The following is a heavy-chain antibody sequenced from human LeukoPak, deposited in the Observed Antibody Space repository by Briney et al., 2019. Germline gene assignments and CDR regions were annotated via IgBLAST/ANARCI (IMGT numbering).Heavy chain of an antibody. CDR3: ARLGLYGSGSNGYYFDY. Sequence: GESLKISCKGSGYSFTNYWIDWVRQMPGKGLEWMGIIYPGDSNTRYSPSFQGQVAISVDKSLSTAYLQWSSLKASDTAMYYCARLGLYGSGSNGYYFDYWGQGTLVTVSS. CDR2: IYPGDSNT. D-gene: IGHD3-10*01. J-gene: IGHJ4*02. CDR1: GYSFTNYW. V-gene: IGHV5-51*01.